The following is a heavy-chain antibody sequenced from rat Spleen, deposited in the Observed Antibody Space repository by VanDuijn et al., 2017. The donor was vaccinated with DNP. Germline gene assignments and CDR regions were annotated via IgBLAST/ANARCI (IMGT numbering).Heavy chain of an antibody. CDR2: ISYEGSST. CDR1: GFTFSDYD. J-gene: IGHJ4*01. Sequence: EVQLVESGGGLVQPGRSLKLSCAVSGFTFSDYDMAWVRQAPKKGLEWVASISYEGSSTYYGDSVKGRFTISRDNAKSTLYLQMNSLRSEDTATYYCARHIDPGTHAMGAWGQGTSVTVSS. CDR3: ARHIDPGTHAMGA. D-gene: IGHD1-4*01. V-gene: IGHV5-22*01.